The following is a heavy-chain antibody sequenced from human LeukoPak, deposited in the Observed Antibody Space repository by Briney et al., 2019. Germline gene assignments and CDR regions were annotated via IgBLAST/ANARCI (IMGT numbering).Heavy chain of an antibody. J-gene: IGHJ4*02. CDR2: AHYTSKWYN. V-gene: IGHV6-1*01. D-gene: IGHD2-15*01. CDR1: GDSVSSSSVP. CDR3: ARGFSSSGGFDY. Sequence: SHTLSLTCAISGDSVSSSSVPWNWIRQSPSRGLEWLGRAHYTSKWYNDYAVSVKSRIAINPDTSKNQVSLQLNSVTPEDTAVYYCARGFSSSGGFDYWGQGTLVTVSS.